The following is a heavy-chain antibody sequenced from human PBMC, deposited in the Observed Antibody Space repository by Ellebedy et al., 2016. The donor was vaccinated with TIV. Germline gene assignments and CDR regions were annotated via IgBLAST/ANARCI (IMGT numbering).Heavy chain of an antibody. CDR1: GFTFSSYG. CDR2: IRYDGSNK. V-gene: IGHV3-30*02. J-gene: IGHJ6*02. CDR3: ARDITMVRGVIITSYYGMDV. D-gene: IGHD3-10*01. Sequence: GGSLRLSCAASGFTFSSYGMHWVRQAPGKGLEWVAFIRYDGSNKYYADSVKGRFTISRDNSKNTLYLQMNSLRAEDTAVYYCARDITMVRGVIITSYYGMDVWGQGTTVTVSS.